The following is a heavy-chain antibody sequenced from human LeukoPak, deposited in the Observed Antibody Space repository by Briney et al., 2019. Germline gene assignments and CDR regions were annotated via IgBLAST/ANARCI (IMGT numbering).Heavy chain of an antibody. CDR1: GFSRSTSGVG. J-gene: IGHJ5*02. D-gene: IGHD6-13*01. V-gene: IGHV2-5*02. CDR2: IYWDDDK. Sequence: ESGPTLVKPTQTLTLTCTFSGFSRSTSGVGVGWIRQPPGKALELLALIYWDDDKRYTPSLKRRLTIIKDTSKNQVVLTMTKMDHVDTATYYCAHIPAYIAAAGLPGDWFDPWGQGTLVTVSS. CDR3: AHIPAYIAAAGLPGDWFDP.